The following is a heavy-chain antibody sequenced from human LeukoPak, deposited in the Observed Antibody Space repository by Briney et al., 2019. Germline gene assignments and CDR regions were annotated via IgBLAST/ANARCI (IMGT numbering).Heavy chain of an antibody. J-gene: IGHJ5*02. CDR3: ARVVAAAGNNWFDP. CDR2: IHDSGST. V-gene: IGHV4-30-4*07. D-gene: IGHD6-13*01. Sequence: SETLSLTCAVSGDSISSGGYSWTWLRQTPGKGLEWIAYIHDSGSTYDNPSLKSRLSISIDTSKNQLSLKLNSVTAADTAVYYCARVVAAAGNNWFDPWGQGTLVTVSS. CDR1: GDSISSGGYS.